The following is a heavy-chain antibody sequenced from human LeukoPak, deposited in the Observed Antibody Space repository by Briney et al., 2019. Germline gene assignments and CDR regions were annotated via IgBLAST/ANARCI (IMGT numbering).Heavy chain of an antibody. D-gene: IGHD2-2*01. J-gene: IGHJ5*02. CDR2: INHSGST. CDR1: GGSISSSYW. Sequence: PSETLSLTCGVSGGSISSSYWWSWVRQPPGKGLEWIGEINHSGSTNYNPSLKSRVTISVDTSKNQFSLKLSSVTAADTAVYYCARRQVGYCSSTSCKRGFDPWGQGTLVTVSS. CDR3: ARRQVGYCSSTSCKRGFDP. V-gene: IGHV4-4*02.